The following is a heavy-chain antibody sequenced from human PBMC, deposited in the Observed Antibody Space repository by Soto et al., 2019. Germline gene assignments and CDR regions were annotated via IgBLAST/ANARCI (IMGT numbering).Heavy chain of an antibody. D-gene: IGHD7-27*01. J-gene: IGHJ4*02. CDR1: GNSISTDY. CDR3: AKNWNWGSLVH. CDR2: MYYGGST. Sequence: SETLSLTCTVSGNSISTDYWSWIRQSPGKGLEWIGFMYYGGSTNYHPSLKSRVTISVDTPKNQFSLKLSSVTAADTAVYYCAKNWNWGSLVHWGQGTLVTVSS. V-gene: IGHV4-59*08.